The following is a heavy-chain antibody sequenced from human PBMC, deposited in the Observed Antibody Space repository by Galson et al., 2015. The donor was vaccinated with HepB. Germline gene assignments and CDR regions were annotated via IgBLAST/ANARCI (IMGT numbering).Heavy chain of an antibody. Sequence: SLRLSCAASGFTFSSYAMHWVRQAPGKGLEWVAVISYDGSNKYYADSVKGRFTISRDNSKNTLYLQINSLRPEDTAVYYCASTMGPRYFDYWGQGTLVTVSS. CDR3: ASTMGPRYFDY. CDR1: GFTFSSYA. V-gene: IGHV3-30-3*01. CDR2: ISYDGSNK. J-gene: IGHJ4*02. D-gene: IGHD3-10*01.